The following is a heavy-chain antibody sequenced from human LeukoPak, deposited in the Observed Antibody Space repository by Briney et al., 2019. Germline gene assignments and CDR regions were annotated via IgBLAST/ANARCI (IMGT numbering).Heavy chain of an antibody. CDR3: AKDAGWVQYAN. J-gene: IGHJ4*02. CDR2: IRGDGITT. Sequence: GGTLRLSCIASGFTFTSYCMNWVRQAPGKGLEWVSGIRGDGITTYYAHSVKGRVTISRDNSKNTLYLQMNSLRVEDTAVYYCAKDAGWVQYANWGQGTLVTASS. D-gene: IGHD5-24*01. CDR1: GFTFTSYC. V-gene: IGHV3-23*01.